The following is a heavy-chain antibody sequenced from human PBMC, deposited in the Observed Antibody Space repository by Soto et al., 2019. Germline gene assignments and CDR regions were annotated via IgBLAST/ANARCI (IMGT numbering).Heavy chain of an antibody. J-gene: IGHJ6*02. CDR3: ARRRPYYGMDV. Sequence: QVQLVQSGAEVKKPGASVKVSYKASGYTFTTSDINWVRQAPGQGLEWMGWMNTNSIDTAYAQKFQGRVTMTRNTSISTAYMELSSLRSEDTAVYYCARRRPYYGMDVWGQGATVTVSS. V-gene: IGHV1-8*01. CDR2: MNTNSIDT. CDR1: GYTFTTSD.